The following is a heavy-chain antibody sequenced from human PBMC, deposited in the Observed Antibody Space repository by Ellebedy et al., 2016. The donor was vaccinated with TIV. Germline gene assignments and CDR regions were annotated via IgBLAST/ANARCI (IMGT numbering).Heavy chain of an antibody. D-gene: IGHD3-10*01. CDR3: ARDFGEYNSPDY. V-gene: IGHV3-33*01. J-gene: IGHJ4*02. Sequence: PGGTLRLSCAASGFTFRPYVMHWVRQAPGKGLDWVAVIWYDGSNKYYAESVKGRFTISRDNSKNTLYLQMNSLRIEDTAVYYCARDFGEYNSPDYWGQGTLVTVSS. CDR1: GFTFRPYV. CDR2: IWYDGSNK.